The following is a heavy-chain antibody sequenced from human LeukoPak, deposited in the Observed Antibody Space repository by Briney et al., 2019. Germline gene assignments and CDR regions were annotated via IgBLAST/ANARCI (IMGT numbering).Heavy chain of an antibody. D-gene: IGHD5-18*01. CDR2: IYSSGIYNDGTT. CDR3: ARRELLGYSYGLRTFNI. CDR1: GFTVSSNY. Sequence: GGPLRLSCAASGFTVSSNYMSWVRQAPGKGLEWVSVIYSSGIYNDGTTNYGDSVKGRFTISRDNSKNTLYLQMNSLRAEDTAVYYCARRELLGYSYGLRTFNIWGQGTTVTVSS. J-gene: IGHJ3*02. V-gene: IGHV3-66*04.